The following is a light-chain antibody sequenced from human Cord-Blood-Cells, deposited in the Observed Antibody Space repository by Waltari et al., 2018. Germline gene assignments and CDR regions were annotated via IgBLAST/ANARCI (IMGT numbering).Light chain of an antibody. CDR2: DAS. J-gene: IGKJ2*01. CDR1: QSISSW. CDR3: QQYNSYSYT. V-gene: IGKV1-5*01. Sequence: DIQMTQSPSTLSASVGDRVTITCRARQSISSWLAWYQQQPGKAPKLLIYDASSLESGVPSRFSGSGSGTEFTLTISSLQPDDFATYYCQQYNSYSYTFGQGTKLEIK.